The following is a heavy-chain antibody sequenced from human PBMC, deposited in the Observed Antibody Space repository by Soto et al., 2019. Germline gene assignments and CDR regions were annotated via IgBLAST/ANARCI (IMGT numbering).Heavy chain of an antibody. CDR2: ISYDGSNK. CDR1: GFTFSSYA. CDR3: ARDGYSSSFSLRY. V-gene: IGHV3-30-3*01. D-gene: IGHD6-6*01. Sequence: GGSLRLSCAASGFTFSSYAMHWVRQAPGKGLEWVAVISYDGSNKYYADSVKGRFTISRDNSKNTLYLQMNSLRAEDTAVYYCARDGYSSSFSLRYWGQGTLVTVSS. J-gene: IGHJ4*02.